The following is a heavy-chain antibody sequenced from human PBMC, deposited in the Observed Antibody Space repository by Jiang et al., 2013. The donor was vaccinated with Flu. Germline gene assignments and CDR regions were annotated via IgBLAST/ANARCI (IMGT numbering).Heavy chain of an antibody. D-gene: IGHD2-2*01. CDR3: AREEGVVSLYCSSTSCYYYYYGMDV. J-gene: IGHJ6*02. CDR1: GYTFTDYD. CDR2: INPSGGST. V-gene: IGHV1-46*01. Sequence: SGAEVKRPGASVKVSCKASGYTFTDYDMNWVRQAPGQGLEWMGIINPSGGSTSYAQKFQGRVTMTRDTSTSTVYMELSSLRSEDTAVYYCAREEGVVSLYCSSTSCYYYYYGMDVWGQGTTVTVSS.